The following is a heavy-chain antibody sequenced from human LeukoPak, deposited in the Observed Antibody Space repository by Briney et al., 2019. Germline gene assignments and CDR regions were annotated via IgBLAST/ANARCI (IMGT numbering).Heavy chain of an antibody. D-gene: IGHD2-2*01. J-gene: IGHJ4*02. V-gene: IGHV3-30-3*01. Sequence: GGSLRLSCAASGFTFSSYAMHWVRQAPGKGLEWVAVISYDGSNKYYADSVKGRFTISRDNSKNTLYLQMNSLRAEDTAVYYCARDRGFDAVVPAALDYWGQGTLVTVSS. CDR3: ARDRGFDAVVPAALDY. CDR1: GFTFSSYA. CDR2: ISYDGSNK.